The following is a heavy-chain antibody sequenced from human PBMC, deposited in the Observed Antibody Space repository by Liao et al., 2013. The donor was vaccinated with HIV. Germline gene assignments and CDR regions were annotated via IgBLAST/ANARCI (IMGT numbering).Heavy chain of an antibody. V-gene: IGHV4-34*01. CDR3: ARGQEFCGRATCQENRRAFDY. J-gene: IGHJ4*02. CDR2: IYYSGST. D-gene: IGHD1-26*01. Sequence: QVQLQQWGAGLLKPSETLSLTCAVYGGSFSGYYWSWIRQPPGKGLEWIGYIYYSGSTYYNPSLKSRVTISVDTSKNQFSLNLNSVTAADTAVYYCARGQEFCGRATCQENRRAFDYWGQGILVTVSS. CDR1: GGSFSGYY.